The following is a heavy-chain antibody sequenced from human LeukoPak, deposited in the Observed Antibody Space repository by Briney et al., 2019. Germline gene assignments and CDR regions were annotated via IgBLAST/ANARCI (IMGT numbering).Heavy chain of an antibody. Sequence: PGGSLRLSCAASGFTFDDYAMHWVRQAPGKGLEWVSGISWNSGSIGYADSVKGRFTISRDSAKNSLYLQMNSLRAEDMALYYRAKSLFRSYYDSSGYYPFDYWGQGTLVTVSS. V-gene: IGHV3-9*03. CDR3: AKSLFRSYYDSSGYYPFDY. CDR1: GFTFDDYA. CDR2: ISWNSGSI. J-gene: IGHJ4*02. D-gene: IGHD3-22*01.